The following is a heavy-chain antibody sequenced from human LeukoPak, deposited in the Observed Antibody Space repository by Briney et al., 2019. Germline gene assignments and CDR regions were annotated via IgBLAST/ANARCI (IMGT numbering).Heavy chain of an antibody. D-gene: IGHD2-2*01. CDR3: ARVSGYCSSTSCYDPLIDY. V-gene: IGHV4-59*13. J-gene: IGHJ4*02. CDR1: GGSISSYY. Sequence: SSETLSLTCTVSGGSISSYYRSWIRQPPGKGLEWIGYIYYSGSTNYNPSLKSRVTISVDTSKNQFSLKLSSVTAADTAVYYCARVSGYCSSTSCYDPLIDYWGQGTLVTVSS. CDR2: IYYSGST.